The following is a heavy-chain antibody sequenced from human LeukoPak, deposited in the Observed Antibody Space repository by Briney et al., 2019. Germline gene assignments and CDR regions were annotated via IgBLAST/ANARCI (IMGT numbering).Heavy chain of an antibody. CDR1: GFSFSDYY. J-gene: IGHJ4*02. CDR2: ITGSGSTI. Sequence: GGSLRLSCSASGFSFSDYYMSWIRQAPGKGLEWVSYITGSGSTIYYADSVKGRFTISRDNAKNSLYLQMNSLRAEDTAVYYCARVTSGWSPAAYWGQGTLVTVSS. CDR3: ARVTSGWSPAAY. D-gene: IGHD6-19*01. V-gene: IGHV3-11*01.